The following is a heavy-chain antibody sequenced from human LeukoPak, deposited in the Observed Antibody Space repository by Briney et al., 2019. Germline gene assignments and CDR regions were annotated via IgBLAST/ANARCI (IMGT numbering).Heavy chain of an antibody. V-gene: IGHV3-23*01. J-gene: IGHJ4*02. D-gene: IGHD6-19*01. CDR3: ARGTLGEQWLALDY. Sequence: GGSLRLSCAASGFTFSSYAMSWVRQAPGKGLEWVSAISGSGGSTYYADSVKGRFTISRDSSKNTLYLQMNSLRVEDTAVYYCARGTLGEQWLALDYWGQGTLVTVSS. CDR1: GFTFSSYA. CDR2: ISGSGGST.